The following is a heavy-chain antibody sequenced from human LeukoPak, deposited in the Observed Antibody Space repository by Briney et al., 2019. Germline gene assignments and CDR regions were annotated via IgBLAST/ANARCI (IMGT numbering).Heavy chain of an antibody. CDR1: GGSISSSSYY. J-gene: IGHJ4*02. D-gene: IGHD1-26*01. CDR2: IYYSGST. Sequence: SETLSLTCTVSGGSISSSSYYWGWIRQPPGKGLEWIGSIYYSGSTYYNPSLKSRVTISVDTSKNQFSLKLSSVTAADTAVYYCANMLVGATPRGFDYWGQGTLVTVSS. V-gene: IGHV4-39*01. CDR3: ANMLVGATPRGFDY.